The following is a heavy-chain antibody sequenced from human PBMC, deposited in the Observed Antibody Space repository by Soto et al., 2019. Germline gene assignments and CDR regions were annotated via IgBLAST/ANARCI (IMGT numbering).Heavy chain of an antibody. J-gene: IGHJ3*02. CDR3: ANMYYGDYGTGAFDI. CDR1: GFSFSSYW. D-gene: IGHD4-17*01. Sequence: EVQLVESGGGLVQRGGSLRLSCAASGFSFSSYWMSWVRQAPGKGPEWVANIKQDGSEKYYVDSVKGRFTISRDNAKNSLYLRMNSPRVEDMAVYYCANMYYGDYGTGAFDIWGEGTMVTVSS. CDR2: IKQDGSEK. V-gene: IGHV3-7*01.